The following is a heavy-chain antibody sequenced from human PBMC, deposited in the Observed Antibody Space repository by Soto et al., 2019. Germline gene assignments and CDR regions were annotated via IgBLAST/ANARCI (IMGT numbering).Heavy chain of an antibody. D-gene: IGHD6-13*01. Sequence: GESLKISCKGSGYSFTSYWIGWVRQMPGKGLEWMGIIYPGDSDTRYSPSFQGQVTISADKSISTAYLQWSSLKASDTAMYYCARGGGSFLYSSSWYRDPNWFDPWGQGTLVTVSS. CDR2: IYPGDSDT. CDR3: ARGGGSFLYSSSWYRDPNWFDP. J-gene: IGHJ5*02. CDR1: GYSFTSYW. V-gene: IGHV5-51*01.